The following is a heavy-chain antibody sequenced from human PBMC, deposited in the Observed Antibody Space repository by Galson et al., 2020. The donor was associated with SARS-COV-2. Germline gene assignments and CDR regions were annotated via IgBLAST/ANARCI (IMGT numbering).Heavy chain of an antibody. J-gene: IGHJ6*02. Sequence: TGGSLRLSCAASGFTFSGSAVHRVRQASGKGLEWVGRIRSKAHNYATAYGVSLQGRFTVSRDDSKNTAYLQMNSLKTEDTAVYYCTKLPDCTTTDCYQFYYGMDVWGQGTTVTVSS. V-gene: IGHV3-73*01. CDR2: IRSKAHNYAT. CDR3: TKLPDCTTTDCYQFYYGMDV. CDR1: GFTFSGSA. D-gene: IGHD2-21*01.